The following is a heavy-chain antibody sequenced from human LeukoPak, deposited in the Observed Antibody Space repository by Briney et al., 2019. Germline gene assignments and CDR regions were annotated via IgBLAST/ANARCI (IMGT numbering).Heavy chain of an antibody. Sequence: PGGSLRLSCAASGFTVNSNYMSWVRQAPGKGLEWVSLIYSDGRTYYADSVKGRSTISRDNSKNTLYLQMNNLRAEDTAVYYCAKGLYGGNPTDAFDIWGQGTMVTVSS. CDR3: AKGLYGGNPTDAFDI. J-gene: IGHJ3*02. V-gene: IGHV3-53*01. D-gene: IGHD4-23*01. CDR1: GFTVNSNY. CDR2: IYSDGRT.